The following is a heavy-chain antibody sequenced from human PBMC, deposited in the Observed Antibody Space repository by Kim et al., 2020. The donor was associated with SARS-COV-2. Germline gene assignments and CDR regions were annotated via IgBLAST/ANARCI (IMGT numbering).Heavy chain of an antibody. J-gene: IGHJ1*01. D-gene: IGHD3-9*01. CDR3: VRGNLTGNEARGYFHL. V-gene: IGHV4-39*01. CDR2: MDDSGST. CDR1: GVSITSGCCF. Sequence: SETLSLICIDSGVSITSGCCFWAWIRQPPGKGLEWVGSMDDSGSTYYNASLKRRLTISRDTSKNQFSLKLSSVTAADTAVYYCVRGNLTGNEARGYFHLWGQGTLVTVSS.